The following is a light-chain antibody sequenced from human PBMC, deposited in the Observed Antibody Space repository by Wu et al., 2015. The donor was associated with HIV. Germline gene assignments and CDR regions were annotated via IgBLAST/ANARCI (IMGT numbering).Light chain of an antibody. CDR1: QXVNNNT. J-gene: IGKJ4*01. CDR3: HQYGSSPLT. V-gene: IGKV3-20*01. CDR2: VHP. Sequence: TLSCRASQXVNNNTLAWYQXKPGQAPRLLXFVHPAGPTGIPDSFSGSGSGTDFTLTISRLVPEDFAVYYCHQYGSSPLTFGGGTKIDIK.